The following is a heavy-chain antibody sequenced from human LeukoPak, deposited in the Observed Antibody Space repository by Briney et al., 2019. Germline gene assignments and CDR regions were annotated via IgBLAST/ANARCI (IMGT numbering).Heavy chain of an antibody. CDR2: INHSGST. Sequence: SETLSLTCSAYGGSFCGYYWIWIRQPPGKGLEGIGEINHSGSTNYNPSLKSRVTISVDTSKNQFSLKLSSVTAADTAVYYCARGPFFYDSSGYTPPFDYWGQGTLVTVSS. J-gene: IGHJ4*02. D-gene: IGHD3-22*01. V-gene: IGHV4-34*01. CDR1: GGSFCGYY. CDR3: ARGPFFYDSSGYTPPFDY.